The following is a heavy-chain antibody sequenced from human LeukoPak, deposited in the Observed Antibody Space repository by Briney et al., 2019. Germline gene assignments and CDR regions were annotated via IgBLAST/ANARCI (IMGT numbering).Heavy chain of an antibody. J-gene: IGHJ4*02. D-gene: IGHD3-3*01. CDR3: ARTYYYFWSGYYYFDY. CDR1: GGPFSGCY. V-gene: IGHV4-34*01. CDR2: LNQSGSA. Sequence: PSGTLSPTRAVHGGPFSGCYWSWIRQPPAKGLDWIEELNQSGSANYIPSLKSRVTISLDTSKNQFALQLSSVTAADTAVYYFARTYYYFWSGYYYFDYWGQGTLVTVSS.